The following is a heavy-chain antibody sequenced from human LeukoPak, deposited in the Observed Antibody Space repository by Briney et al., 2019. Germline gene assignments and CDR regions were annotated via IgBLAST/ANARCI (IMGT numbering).Heavy chain of an antibody. V-gene: IGHV3-13*01. D-gene: IGHD4-17*01. CDR2: IDRDGVT. CDR3: ARENLEYGDYAIDY. Sequence: GGSLRLSCAASGFIFTKYDMHWVRHVTGRGLEWVSGIDRDGVTYYSDSVKGRFTMSRENGENSVYLQLNSLRAGDTAVYFCARENLEYGDYAIDYWGQGILVTVST. CDR1: GFIFTKYD. J-gene: IGHJ4*02.